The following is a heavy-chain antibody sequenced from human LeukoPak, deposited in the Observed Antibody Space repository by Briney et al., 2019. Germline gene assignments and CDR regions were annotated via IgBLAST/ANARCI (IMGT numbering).Heavy chain of an antibody. CDR1: GYTFTSYG. D-gene: IGHD1-26*01. J-gene: IGHJ4*02. CDR3: AREMVVGATPFDY. Sequence: ASVKVPCKSSGYTFTSYGISWVRQAPGQGLEWMGWISAYTGNTNYAQKLQGRVTMTTDTSTSTAYMELRTLRSDDTAVYYCAREMVVGATPFDYWGQGTLVTVSS. CDR2: ISAYTGNT. V-gene: IGHV1-18*01.